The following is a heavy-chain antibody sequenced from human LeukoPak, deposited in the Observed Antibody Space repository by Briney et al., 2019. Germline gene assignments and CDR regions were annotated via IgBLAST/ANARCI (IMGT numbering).Heavy chain of an antibody. CDR3: AREDIVVVPAAIWAGFDP. CDR2: IKQDGSEK. D-gene: IGHD2-2*02. CDR1: GFTFSSYW. J-gene: IGHJ5*02. Sequence: GGSLRLSCAASGFTFSSYWMSWVRQAPGKGLEWVANIKQDGSEKYYVDSVKGRFTISRDNAKSSLYLQMNSLRAEDTAVYYCAREDIVVVPAAIWAGFDPWGQGTLVTVSS. V-gene: IGHV3-7*01.